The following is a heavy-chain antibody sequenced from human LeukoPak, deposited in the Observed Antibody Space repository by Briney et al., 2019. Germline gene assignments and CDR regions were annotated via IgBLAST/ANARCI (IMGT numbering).Heavy chain of an antibody. CDR3: ARDWSGYCSSTSCFPYFFDY. D-gene: IGHD2-2*03. V-gene: IGHV1-69*04. J-gene: IGHJ4*02. CDR1: GGTFSSYT. CDR2: IIPILGIA. Sequence: SVKVSCKAPGGTFSSYTISWVRQAPGQGLEWMGRIIPILGIANYAQKFQGRVTITADKSTSTAYMELSSLRSEDTAVDYCARDWSGYCSSTSCFPYFFDYWGQGTLVTVSS.